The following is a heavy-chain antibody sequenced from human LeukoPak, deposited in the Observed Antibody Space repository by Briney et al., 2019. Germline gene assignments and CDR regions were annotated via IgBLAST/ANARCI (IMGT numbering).Heavy chain of an antibody. Sequence: PGGSLRLSCAASGFTFSSYGMHWVRQAPGKGLEWVAVIWYDGSNKYYADSVKGRFTISRDSSKNTLYLQMNSLRAEDTAVYYCARDHMSYSVQDLNWFDPWGQGTLVTVSS. CDR1: GFTFSSYG. CDR2: IWYDGSNK. D-gene: IGHD1-26*01. J-gene: IGHJ5*02. V-gene: IGHV3-33*01. CDR3: ARDHMSYSVQDLNWFDP.